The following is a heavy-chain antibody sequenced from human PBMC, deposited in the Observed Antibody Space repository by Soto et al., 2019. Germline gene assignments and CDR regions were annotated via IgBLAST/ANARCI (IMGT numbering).Heavy chain of an antibody. CDR3: ARDLRPYYYGSGSSHGNWFDP. V-gene: IGHV3-33*01. CDR2: IWYDGSNK. D-gene: IGHD3-10*01. J-gene: IGHJ5*02. CDR1: GFTFSSYG. Sequence: GGSLRLSCAASGFTFSSYGMHWVRQAPGKGLEWVAVIWYDGSNKYYADSVKGRFTISRDNSKNTLYLQMNSLRAEDTAVYYCARDLRPYYYGSGSSHGNWFDPWGQGTLVTVYS.